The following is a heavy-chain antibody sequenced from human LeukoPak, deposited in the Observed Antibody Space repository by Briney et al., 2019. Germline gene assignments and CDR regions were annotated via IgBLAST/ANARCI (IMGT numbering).Heavy chain of an antibody. CDR3: ARDPQQLALEP. V-gene: IGHV3-20*04. CDR2: INWNGGSI. Sequence: RPGGSLRLSCAVSGFTFDDYGMSWVRQAPGKGLEWVSGINWNGGSIGYADSVKGRFTISRDNAKNSLYLQMNSLRAEDTAVYYCARDPQQLALEPWGQGTLVTVSS. J-gene: IGHJ5*02. D-gene: IGHD6-13*01. CDR1: GFTFDDYG.